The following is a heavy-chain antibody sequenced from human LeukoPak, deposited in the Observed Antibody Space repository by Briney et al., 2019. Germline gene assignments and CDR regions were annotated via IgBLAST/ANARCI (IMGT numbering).Heavy chain of an antibody. CDR2: IYYTGNT. CDR3: ARSQNYYGSGDY. J-gene: IGHJ4*02. CDR1: GDSVSNGNYY. D-gene: IGHD3-10*01. V-gene: IGHV4-61*03. Sequence: SETLSLTCTVSGDSVSNGNYYWSWLRQPPGKALEWIGYIYYTGNTYYNPSLEGRVAISVDTSRNHFSVKLSSVTAADTAVYYCARSQNYYGSGDYWSQGTLVTVSS.